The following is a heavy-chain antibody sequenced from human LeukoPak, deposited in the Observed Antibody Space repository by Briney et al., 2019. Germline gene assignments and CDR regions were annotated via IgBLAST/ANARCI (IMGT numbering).Heavy chain of an antibody. CDR1: GFTFSSYA. J-gene: IGHJ6*03. CDR2: ISGSGGST. CDR3: AKDRTGIVGPRYYYFMDV. D-gene: IGHD1-26*01. Sequence: GGSLRLSCAASGFTFSSYAMSWVPQAPGKGLEWVSAISGSGGSTYYADSVKGRFTISRDNPKNTLSLQMNSRRAEDTAVYYCAKDRTGIVGPRYYYFMDVWGKGATVTVSS. V-gene: IGHV3-23*01.